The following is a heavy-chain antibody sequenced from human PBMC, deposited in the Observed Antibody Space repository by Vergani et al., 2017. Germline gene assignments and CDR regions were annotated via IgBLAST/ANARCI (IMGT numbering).Heavy chain of an antibody. D-gene: IGHD6-13*01. J-gene: IGHJ5*02. CDR1: GYTFTGYY. CDR2: INPNSGGT. Sequence: QVQLVQSGAEVKKPGASVKVSCKASGYTFTGYYMHWVRQAPGQGLEWMGWINPNSGGTNYAQKFQGRVTMTRDTSISTAYMELSRLEADDTAVYYCARPDMAAGLWVGFNPWCQGTLVNVSS. CDR3: ARPDMAAGLWVGFNP. V-gene: IGHV1-2*02.